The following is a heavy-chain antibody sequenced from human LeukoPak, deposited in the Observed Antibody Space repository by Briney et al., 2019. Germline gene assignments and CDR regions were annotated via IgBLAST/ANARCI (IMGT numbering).Heavy chain of an antibody. CDR3: AKDLYRRVGGMLDY. CDR1: GFIFSTYG. CDR2: ISFDGRRK. Sequence: PGRSLRLSCAASGFIFSTYGMHWVRQGPGKGLKWVALISFDGRRKDYADPVKGRFTISRDNSKNTLYLQMNSLRDEDTAVYYCAKDLYRRVGGMLDYWGQGTLATVSS. D-gene: IGHD3-16*01. J-gene: IGHJ4*02. V-gene: IGHV3-30*18.